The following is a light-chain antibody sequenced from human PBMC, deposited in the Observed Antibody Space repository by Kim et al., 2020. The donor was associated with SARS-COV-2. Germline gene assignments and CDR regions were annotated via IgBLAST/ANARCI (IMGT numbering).Light chain of an antibody. CDR3: QQYNNWPLT. CDR2: GAS. V-gene: IGKV3-15*01. Sequence: EIEMTQSPATLSVSPGETATLSCRASQSVASNLAWYQQEPGQGPRLLIYGASTRATGVPARFSGSGSGTEFTLTISSLQSEDIAVYYCQQYNNWPLTFGGGTKVDIK. J-gene: IGKJ4*01. CDR1: QSVASN.